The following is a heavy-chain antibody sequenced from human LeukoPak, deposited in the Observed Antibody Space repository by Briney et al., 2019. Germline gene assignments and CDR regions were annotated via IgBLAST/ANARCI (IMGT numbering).Heavy chain of an antibody. Sequence: GASVKVSCKASGYTFTSYYMHWVRQAPGQGLEWMGIISPSGGSTSYAQKFQGRVTMTRDTSTSTVYMELSSLRSEDTAVYYCARGAYYDSSGYSDFDYWGQGTLVTVSS. CDR1: GYTFTSYY. J-gene: IGHJ4*02. V-gene: IGHV1-46*01. CDR2: ISPSGGST. CDR3: ARGAYYDSSGYSDFDY. D-gene: IGHD3-22*01.